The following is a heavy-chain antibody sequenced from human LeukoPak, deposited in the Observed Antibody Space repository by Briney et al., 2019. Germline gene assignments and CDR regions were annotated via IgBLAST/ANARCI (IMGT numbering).Heavy chain of an antibody. J-gene: IGHJ4*02. CDR1: GGSISSGGCY. Sequence: PSETLSLTCTVSGGSISSGGCYWSWIRQHPGKGLEWIGYIYYSGSTYYNPSLKSRVTISVDTSKNQFSLKLSSVTAADTAVYYCATTSIAARKGYFDYWGQGTLVTVSS. D-gene: IGHD6-6*01. CDR3: ATTSIAARKGYFDY. CDR2: IYYSGST. V-gene: IGHV4-31*03.